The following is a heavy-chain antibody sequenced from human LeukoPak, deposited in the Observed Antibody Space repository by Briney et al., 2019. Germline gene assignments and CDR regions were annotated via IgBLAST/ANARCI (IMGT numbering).Heavy chain of an antibody. CDR1: GGSISTYY. CDR3: ARGNGSYRTFDY. D-gene: IGHD1-26*01. Sequence: KSSETLSLTCAVSGGSISTYYWSWIRQPPGKGLEWIGYIFYSGSTNYNPSLKSRVTISVDTSKNRFSLKLSSVTAADTAVYYCARGNGSYRTFDYWGQGTLVTVSS. J-gene: IGHJ4*02. CDR2: IFYSGST. V-gene: IGHV4-59*01.